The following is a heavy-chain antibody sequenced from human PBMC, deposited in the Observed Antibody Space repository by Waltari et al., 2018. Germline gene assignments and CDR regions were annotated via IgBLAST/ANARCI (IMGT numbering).Heavy chain of an antibody. CDR2: MYFSGNT. D-gene: IGHD6-19*01. CDR1: GGSISNSSYY. V-gene: IGHV4-39*07. CDR3: ARGVAVAASYYFDY. J-gene: IGHJ4*02. Sequence: HLQVHESGPGLVKPSETLSLTCTVSGGSISNSSYYWGWIRQPPGKGLEWIGHMYFSGNTNSNPSLGSRVTMSVDTPRNHLSLKLSSVTAADTAMYYCARGVAVAASYYFDYWGRGTLVTVSS.